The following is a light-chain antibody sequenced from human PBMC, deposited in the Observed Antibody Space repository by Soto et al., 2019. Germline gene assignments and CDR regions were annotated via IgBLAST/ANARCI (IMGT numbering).Light chain of an antibody. V-gene: IGKV3-11*01. CDR3: QQRSNWPPIT. J-gene: IGKJ5*01. Sequence: EIVLTQSPVTLSLSPGARAPLSCRASQSVSSYLAWYPQKPGQAPRLLICDASNRATGIPARFSGSGSGTDFTLTIDNLEPEDFAVYYCQQRSNWPPITFGQGTRLEIK. CDR2: DAS. CDR1: QSVSSY.